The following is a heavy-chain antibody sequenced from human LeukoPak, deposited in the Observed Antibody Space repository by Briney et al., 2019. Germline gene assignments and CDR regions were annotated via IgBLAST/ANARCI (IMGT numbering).Heavy chain of an antibody. Sequence: SQTLSLTCTLSAGSLSSYYSSWIRQPPGKGLEWIGSINYSGDIDFNPSLKSRVTISIDTSKNQFSLKLTSVTAADSAVYFCAREMGKAFGVWGHGTMVTVSS. CDR3: AREMGKAFGV. D-gene: IGHD7-27*01. V-gene: IGHV4-59*01. CDR1: AGSLSSYY. J-gene: IGHJ3*01. CDR2: INYSGDI.